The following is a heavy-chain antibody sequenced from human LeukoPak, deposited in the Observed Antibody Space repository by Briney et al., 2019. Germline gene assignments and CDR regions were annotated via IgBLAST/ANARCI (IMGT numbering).Heavy chain of an antibody. D-gene: IGHD5-24*01. CDR1: GFTISSYW. CDR3: VREAMASLDY. Sequence: PGGSLRLSCAASGFTISSYWMSWVRQAPGKGLEWVANIKPDGSEKYYVDSVKGRFTISRDNAKNSLYLQMNSLRAEDTAVYYCVREAMASLDYWGQGTLVTVSS. J-gene: IGHJ4*02. CDR2: IKPDGSEK. V-gene: IGHV3-7*01.